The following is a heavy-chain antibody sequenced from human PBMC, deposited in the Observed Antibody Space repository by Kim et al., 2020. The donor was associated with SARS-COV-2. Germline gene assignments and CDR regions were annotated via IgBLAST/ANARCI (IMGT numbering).Heavy chain of an antibody. J-gene: IGHJ6*02. CDR3: AKAIHIAAAGIGNPIYYYYGMDV. Sequence: GGSLRLSCAASGFTFSSYAMSWVRQAPGKGLEWVSAISGSGGSTYYADSVKGRFTISRDNSKNTLYLQMNSLRAEDTAVYYCAKAIHIAAAGIGNPIYYYYGMDVWGQGTTVTVSS. V-gene: IGHV3-23*01. CDR1: GFTFSSYA. CDR2: ISGSGGST. D-gene: IGHD6-13*01.